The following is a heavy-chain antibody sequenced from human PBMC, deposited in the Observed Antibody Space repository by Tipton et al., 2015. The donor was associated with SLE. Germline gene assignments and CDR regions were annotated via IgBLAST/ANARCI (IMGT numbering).Heavy chain of an antibody. CDR3: AREMGFDSSGNYNPFDY. Sequence: TLSLTCTVSGGSIRGYYWSWIRQPPGNGLEWIGCIPHSGSAIYNPSLKSRVTISIDTSKNQVSLKVSSVTAADTAIYYCAREMGFDSSGNYNPFDYWGQGTLVTVSS. J-gene: IGHJ4*02. CDR1: GGSIRGYY. CDR2: IPHSGSA. V-gene: IGHV4-59*01. D-gene: IGHD3-22*01.